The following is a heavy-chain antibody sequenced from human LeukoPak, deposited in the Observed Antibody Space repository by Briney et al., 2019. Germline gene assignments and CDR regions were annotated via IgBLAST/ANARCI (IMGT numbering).Heavy chain of an antibody. Sequence: GGSLRLSCAASGFTFSDYYMSWIRQAPGKGLEWVSYISSSSSTIYYADSVKGRFTISRDNAKNSLYLQMNSLRAEDTAVYYCAKKAGRVLARGYSYGYVDYWGQGTLVTVSS. CDR2: ISSSSSTI. CDR1: GFTFSDYY. J-gene: IGHJ4*02. CDR3: AKKAGRVLARGYSYGYVDY. V-gene: IGHV3-11*01. D-gene: IGHD5-18*01.